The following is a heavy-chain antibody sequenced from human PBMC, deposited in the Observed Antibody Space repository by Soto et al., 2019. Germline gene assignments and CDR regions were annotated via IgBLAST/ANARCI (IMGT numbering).Heavy chain of an antibody. J-gene: IGHJ4*02. D-gene: IGHD3-16*01. CDR3: TRDPRITDF. Sequence: VGSLRLSCAASGFSLRDYYMTWIRQAPGKGLELLSYINPGGDVIKYVDSVKGRFTISRDNAKNSLYLHMNNLRAEDTAVYYCTRDPRITDFWGQGTLVTVSS. CDR2: INPGGDVI. CDR1: GFSLRDYY. V-gene: IGHV3-11*01.